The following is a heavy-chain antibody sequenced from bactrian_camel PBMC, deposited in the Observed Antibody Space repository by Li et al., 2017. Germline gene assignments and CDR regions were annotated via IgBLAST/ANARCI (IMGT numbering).Heavy chain of an antibody. J-gene: IGHJ6*01. V-gene: IGHV3S55*01. D-gene: IGHD6*01. CDR1: GFRFDAAE. Sequence: HVQLVESGGGSVQAGGSLRLSCAASGFRFDAAEMAWYRKAPGNECELVSTISSSGSEYYVDSVKGRFSISRDNAKSTVYLQMNSLKPEDTAVYYCAPDRVSTVVGCGGPWGQGTQVTVS. CDR3: APDRVSTVVGCGGP. CDR2: ISSSGSE.